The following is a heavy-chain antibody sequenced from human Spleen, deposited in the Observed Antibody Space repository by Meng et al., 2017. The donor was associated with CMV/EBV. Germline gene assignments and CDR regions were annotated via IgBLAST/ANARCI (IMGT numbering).Heavy chain of an antibody. J-gene: IGHJ3*02. CDR1: GFTFSNYW. CDR3: ARGLYDSSGYYFDAFDM. D-gene: IGHD3-22*01. CDR2: IKQDGSEK. V-gene: IGHV3-7*01. Sequence: GESLKISCAASGFTFSNYWMSWVRQATGKGLEWVANIKQDGSEKYYVDSVKGRFTISRDNAKNSLYLQMNSLRAEDTAVYYCARGLYDSSGYYFDAFDMWGQGTMVTVSS.